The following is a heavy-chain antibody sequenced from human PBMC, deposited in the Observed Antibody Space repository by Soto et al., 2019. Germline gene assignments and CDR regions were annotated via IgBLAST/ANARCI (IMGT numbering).Heavy chain of an antibody. V-gene: IGHV1-18*01. Sequence: ASVKVSCKASGYTFTSYGISWVRQAPGQGLEWMGWISAYNGNTNYAQKLQGRVTMTTDTSTSTAYMELRSLRSDDTAVYYCARAPDYGDYLGWFDPWGQGTLVTVSS. J-gene: IGHJ5*02. CDR1: GYTFTSYG. D-gene: IGHD4-17*01. CDR2: ISAYNGNT. CDR3: ARAPDYGDYLGWFDP.